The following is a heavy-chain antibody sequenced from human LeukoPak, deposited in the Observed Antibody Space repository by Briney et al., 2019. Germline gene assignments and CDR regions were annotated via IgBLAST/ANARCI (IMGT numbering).Heavy chain of an antibody. J-gene: IGHJ3*02. D-gene: IGHD1-26*01. CDR1: GFTFSSYS. V-gene: IGHV3-21*01. Sequence: SGGSLRLSCAASGFTFSSYSMNWVRQAPGKGLEWVSSIGSSSRSIYYADSVKGRFTISRDNAENSLSLQMNSLRAEDTAVYYCAREWEEAFDIWGQGTMVTVSS. CDR3: AREWEEAFDI. CDR2: IGSSSRSI.